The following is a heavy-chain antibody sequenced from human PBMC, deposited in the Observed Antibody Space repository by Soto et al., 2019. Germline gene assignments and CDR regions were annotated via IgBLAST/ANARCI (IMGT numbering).Heavy chain of an antibody. J-gene: IGHJ4*02. V-gene: IGHV4-34*01. CDR2: INHSGST. D-gene: IGHD3-16*01. CDR3: ARVGGYFDY. Sequence: KPLETLSLTCAVYGGSFSGYYWSWIRQPPGKGLEWIGEINHSGSTNYNPSLKSRVTISVDTSKNQFSLKLSSVTAADTAVYYCARVGGYFDYWGQGTLVTVSS. CDR1: GGSFSGYY.